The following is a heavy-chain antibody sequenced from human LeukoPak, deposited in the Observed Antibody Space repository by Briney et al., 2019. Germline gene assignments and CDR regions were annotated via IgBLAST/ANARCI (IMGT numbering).Heavy chain of an antibody. CDR2: IYYSGST. CDR3: ARSQFYGSGSYQGRWFDP. D-gene: IGHD3-10*01. CDR1: GGSISSGDYS. Sequence: SETLSLTCAVSGGSISSGDYSWSWIRQPPGKGLEWIGNIYYSGSTYYNPSLKSRVNISVDTSKNQFSLKLTSVTAADTAVYYCARSQFYGSGSYQGRWFDPWGQGTLVTVSS. V-gene: IGHV4-30-4*07. J-gene: IGHJ5*02.